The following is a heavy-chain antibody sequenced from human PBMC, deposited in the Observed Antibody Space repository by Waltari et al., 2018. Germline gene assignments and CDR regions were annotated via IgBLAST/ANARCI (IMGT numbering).Heavy chain of an antibody. Sequence: EVQLLESGGGLVQPGGSLRLSCAASGFTFSSYAMSWVRQAPGKGLEWVSAISGSGGSTYYADSVKGRLTIARDNSKNTLYLEMNSLRAEDTAVYYCASQIGYCSSTSCLNWFDPWGQGTMVTVSS. D-gene: IGHD2-2*01. CDR1: GFTFSSYA. CDR3: ASQIGYCSSTSCLNWFDP. CDR2: ISGSGGST. J-gene: IGHJ5*02. V-gene: IGHV3-23*01.